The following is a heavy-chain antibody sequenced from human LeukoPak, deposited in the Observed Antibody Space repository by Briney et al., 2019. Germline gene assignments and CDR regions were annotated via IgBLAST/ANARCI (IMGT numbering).Heavy chain of an antibody. Sequence: PLETLSLTCAVSGYSISSGYCWGWIRQPPGKGLEWIGSLYHSGSTYYNPSLKSRATISVDTSKNQFSLKLSSVTAADTAVYYCARGRYSSSTSCYSLDYWGQGTLVTVSS. D-gene: IGHD2-2*01. CDR1: GYSISSGYC. V-gene: IGHV4-38-2*01. J-gene: IGHJ4*02. CDR3: ARGRYSSSTSCYSLDY. CDR2: LYHSGST.